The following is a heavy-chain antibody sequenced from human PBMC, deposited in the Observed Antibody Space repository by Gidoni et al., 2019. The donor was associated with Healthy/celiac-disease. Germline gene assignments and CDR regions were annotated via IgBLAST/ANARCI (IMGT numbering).Heavy chain of an antibody. CDR2: ISYDGSNK. D-gene: IGHD6-6*01. V-gene: IGHV3-30-3*01. J-gene: IGHJ4*02. Sequence: QVQLVESGGGVVQPGRSLRLSCAASGFTFSSYAMHWVRQAPGKGLEWVAVISYDGSNKYYADSVKGRSTISRDNSKNTLYLQMNSLRAEDTAVYYCARVAARGLDYWGQGTLVTVSS. CDR1: GFTFSSYA. CDR3: ARVAARGLDY.